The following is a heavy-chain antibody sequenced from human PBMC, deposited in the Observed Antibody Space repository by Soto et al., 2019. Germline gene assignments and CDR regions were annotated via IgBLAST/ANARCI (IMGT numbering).Heavy chain of an antibody. CDR3: ANSNDFWSGYYEY. D-gene: IGHD3-3*01. Sequence: ASVKVSCKASGYTFTSYEINWVRQATGQGLEWMGWMNPNSGNTGYAQKFQGRVTITRNTSISTAYMELSSLRSEDTAVYYCANSNDFWSGYYEYWGQGTLVTVSS. J-gene: IGHJ4*02. CDR2: MNPNSGNT. CDR1: GYTFTSYE. V-gene: IGHV1-8*01.